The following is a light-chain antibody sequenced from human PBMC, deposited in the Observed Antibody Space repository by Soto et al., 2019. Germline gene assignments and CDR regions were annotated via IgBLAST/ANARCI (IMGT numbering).Light chain of an antibody. Sequence: EIVLTQSPGTLSLSAGERATLSCRASQTISSNYLAWYQQKPGQAPRLLIFGASYRATGLPDRFSGSGSGADFTLTISRLEPEDFAVYYCQQYRSSPPEFTFGPGTKVDIK. CDR3: QQYRSSPPEFT. V-gene: IGKV3-20*01. J-gene: IGKJ3*01. CDR2: GAS. CDR1: QTISSNY.